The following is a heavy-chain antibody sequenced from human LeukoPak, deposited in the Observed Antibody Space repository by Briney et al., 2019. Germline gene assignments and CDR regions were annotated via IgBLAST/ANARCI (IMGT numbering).Heavy chain of an antibody. CDR1: GFTFSSYS. V-gene: IGHV3-21*01. J-gene: IGHJ4*02. CDR3: ARGEGVVVVTAIRDFDY. D-gene: IGHD2-21*02. Sequence: GGSLRLSCAASGFTFSSYSMNGLPEAPGKALECVSYISSSSSYIYYADSVKGRFTISRDNAKNSLYLQMNSLRAEDTAVYYCARGEGVVVVTAIRDFDYWGQGTLVTVSS. CDR2: ISSSSSYI.